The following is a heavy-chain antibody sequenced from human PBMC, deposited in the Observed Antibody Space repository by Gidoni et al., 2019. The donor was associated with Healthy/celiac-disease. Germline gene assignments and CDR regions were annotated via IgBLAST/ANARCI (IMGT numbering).Heavy chain of an antibody. D-gene: IGHD2-8*01. CDR3: AKETGRYCTNGVCQIGGGFDY. CDR1: GFTFSSYA. Sequence: EVQLLESGGGLVQPGGSLRLSCAASGFTFSSYAMRWVRQAPGKGLEWVSAISGSGGSTYYADSVKGRFTISRDNSKNTLYLQMNSLRAEDTAVYYCAKETGRYCTNGVCQIGGGFDYWGQGTLVTVSS. V-gene: IGHV3-23*01. CDR2: ISGSGGST. J-gene: IGHJ4*02.